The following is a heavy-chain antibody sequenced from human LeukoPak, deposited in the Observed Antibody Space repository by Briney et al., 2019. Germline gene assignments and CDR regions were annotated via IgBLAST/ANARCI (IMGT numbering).Heavy chain of an antibody. D-gene: IGHD4-17*01. Sequence: PGGSLRLSCAASGFTFIYYSMNWVRQAPGKVLEWVSYIDDRSRTIYYADSVKGRFTIFRDNAKNSLYLQMNSLRAEDTAVYYCAEGTGYGDYDYWGLGTLVTVSS. CDR3: AEGTGYGDYDY. J-gene: IGHJ4*02. V-gene: IGHV3-48*01. CDR1: GFTFIYYS. CDR2: IDDRSRTI.